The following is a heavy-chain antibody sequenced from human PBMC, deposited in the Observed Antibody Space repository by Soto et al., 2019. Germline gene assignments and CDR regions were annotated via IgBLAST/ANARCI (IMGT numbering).Heavy chain of an antibody. J-gene: IGHJ6*02. CDR3: SRGDATKIVVTTYYAMDI. D-gene: IGHD3-22*01. Sequence: QVQLVQSGAEVKKPGSSVKVSCKASGGSLSNYGISWVRQAPGQGLEWMGAIIPVFGTPNYAQKFQDRVTITADESTTTVYMEVRSLTSEDTAVYYCSRGDATKIVVTTYYAMDIWGQGTTFTVSS. V-gene: IGHV1-69*12. CDR1: GGSLSNYG. CDR2: IIPVFGTP.